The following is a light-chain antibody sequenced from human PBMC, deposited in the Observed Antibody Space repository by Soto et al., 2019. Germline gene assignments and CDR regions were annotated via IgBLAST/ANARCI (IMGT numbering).Light chain of an antibody. Sequence: QSALTQPPSASGSPGQSVTISCTGTSSDVGAYNYGSWYQQHPGNAPTLMIYEVNKRPSGVPDRFSGSKSGNTASLTVSGLQAEDEAEYYCSSYAGTYIHVVFGGGTKVTVL. CDR2: EVN. J-gene: IGLJ2*01. CDR1: SSDVGAYNY. CDR3: SSYAGTYIHVV. V-gene: IGLV2-8*01.